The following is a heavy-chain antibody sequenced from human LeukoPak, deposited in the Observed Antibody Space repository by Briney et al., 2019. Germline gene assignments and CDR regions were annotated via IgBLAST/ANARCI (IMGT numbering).Heavy chain of an antibody. J-gene: IGHJ6*02. CDR2: IYYSGST. V-gene: IGHV4-39*07. Sequence: PSETLSLTCTVSGGSISSSSFYWGWIRQPPGKGLEWIGSIYYSGSTYYNPSLKSRVTISVDTSKNQFSLKLSSVTAADTAVYYCARVDVSYYGMDVWGQGTTVTVSS. D-gene: IGHD2-2*03. CDR1: GGSISSSSFY. CDR3: ARVDVSYYGMDV.